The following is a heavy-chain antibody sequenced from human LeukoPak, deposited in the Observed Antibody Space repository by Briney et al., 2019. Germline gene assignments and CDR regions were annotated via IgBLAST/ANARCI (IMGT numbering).Heavy chain of an antibody. V-gene: IGHV4-34*01. Sequence: SKTLSLTCAVYGGSFSGYYWSWIRQPPGKGLEWIGEINHRGNSNYNPSLKSRVTISVDTSKNQFSLKLSSVTAADTAVYYCAREGLHYYFDYWGQGTLVTVSS. D-gene: IGHD4-11*01. CDR1: GGSFSGYY. J-gene: IGHJ4*02. CDR3: AREGLHYYFDY. CDR2: INHRGNS.